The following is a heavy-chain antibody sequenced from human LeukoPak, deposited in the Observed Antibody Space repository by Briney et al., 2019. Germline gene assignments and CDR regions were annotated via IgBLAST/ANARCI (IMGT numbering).Heavy chain of an antibody. Sequence: PETLSLTCTVSGGSISGYYRSWIRRPPGKGLEWIGHIYYSGSADYNASLKSRATMFVDTSKNEFSLTLRSVTAADTAVYYCARVGDSSGYSVLDSWGQGTLVTVSS. D-gene: IGHD3-22*01. V-gene: IGHV4-59*01. CDR3: ARVGDSSGYSVLDS. CDR1: GGSISGYY. CDR2: IYYSGSA. J-gene: IGHJ4*02.